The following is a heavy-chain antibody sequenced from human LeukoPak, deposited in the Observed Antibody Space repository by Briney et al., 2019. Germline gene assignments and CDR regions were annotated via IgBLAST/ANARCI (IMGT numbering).Heavy chain of an antibody. D-gene: IGHD2-8*01. CDR1: GFTFSSYE. J-gene: IGHJ6*03. V-gene: IGHV3-48*03. CDR3: AKDHTYCTNGVCYRYYYYYYMDV. CDR2: ISSSGSTI. Sequence: GGSLRLSCAASGFTFSSYEMNWVRQAPGKGLEWVSYISSSGSTIYYADSVKGRFTISRDNAKNSLYLQMNSLRAEDTAVYYCAKDHTYCTNGVCYRYYYYYYMDVWGKGTTVTVSS.